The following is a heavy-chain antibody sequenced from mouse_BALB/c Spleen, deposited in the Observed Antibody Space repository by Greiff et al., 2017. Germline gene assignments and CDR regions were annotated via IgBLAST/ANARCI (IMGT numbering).Heavy chain of an antibody. CDR1: GFAFSSYD. V-gene: IGHV5-12-1*01. Sequence: DVHLVESGGGLVKPGGSLKLSCAASGFAFSSYDMSWVRQTPEKRLGWVAYISSGGGSTYYPDTVKGRFTISRDNAKNTLYLQMSSLKSEDTAMYYCSRQQEAMDYWGQGTTVTVSS. CDR3: SRQQEAMDY. J-gene: IGHJ4*01. CDR2: ISSGGGST.